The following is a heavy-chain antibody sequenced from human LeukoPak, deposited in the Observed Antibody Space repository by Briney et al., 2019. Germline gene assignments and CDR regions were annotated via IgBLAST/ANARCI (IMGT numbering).Heavy chain of an antibody. CDR1: GFTFSSYG. J-gene: IGHJ6*03. Sequence: GGSLRLSCAASGFTFSSYGMHWVRQAPGKGLEWVAVISYDGSNKYYADSVKGRLTISRDNSKNTLYLQMNSLRAEDTAVYYCAKDGAYYYYYYMDVWGKGTTVTVSS. CDR2: ISYDGSNK. CDR3: AKDGAYYYYYYMDV. D-gene: IGHD3-10*01. V-gene: IGHV3-30*18.